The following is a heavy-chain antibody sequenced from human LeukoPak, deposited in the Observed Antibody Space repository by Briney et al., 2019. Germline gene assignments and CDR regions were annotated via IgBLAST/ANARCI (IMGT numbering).Heavy chain of an antibody. CDR3: AREPKDIRTLDL. Sequence: PSDTLSLTCTVSGGSISRSSLYWHWIRQPPGKGLVWIGTICYSGSTYYNPPLKSRITISVDTSKNQFSLKLSSVTAADTAVYYCAREPKDIRTLDLWGQGTRVSVPS. CDR2: ICYSGST. V-gene: IGHV4-39*02. D-gene: IGHD1-14*01. J-gene: IGHJ4*02. CDR1: GGSISRSSLY.